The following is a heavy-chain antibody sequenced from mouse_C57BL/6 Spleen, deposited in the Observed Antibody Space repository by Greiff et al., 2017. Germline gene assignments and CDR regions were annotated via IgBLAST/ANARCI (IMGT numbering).Heavy chain of an antibody. CDR1: GFTFSDAW. D-gene: IGHD1-1*01. CDR3: TRPYYYGSSRYFDV. Sequence: DVMLVESGGGLVQPGGSMKLSCAASGFTFSDAWMDWVRQSPEKGLEWVAEIRNKANNHATYYAESVKGRFTISRVDSKSSVYLQMNSLRAEDTGIYYSTRPYYYGSSRYFDVWGTGTTVTVSS. J-gene: IGHJ1*03. V-gene: IGHV6-6*01. CDR2: IRNKANNHAT.